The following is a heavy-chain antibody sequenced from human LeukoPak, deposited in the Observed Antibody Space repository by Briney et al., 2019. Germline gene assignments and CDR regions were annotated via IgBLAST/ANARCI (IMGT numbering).Heavy chain of an antibody. Sequence: SVKVSCKASGGTFSSYAISWVRQAPGQGLEWMGGIIPIFGTANYAQEFQGRVTITADESTSTAYMELSSLRSEDTAVYYCASRKDYYYYYMDVWGKGTTVTVSS. CDR1: GGTFSSYA. J-gene: IGHJ6*03. V-gene: IGHV1-69*01. CDR3: ASRKDYYYYYMDV. CDR2: IIPIFGTA.